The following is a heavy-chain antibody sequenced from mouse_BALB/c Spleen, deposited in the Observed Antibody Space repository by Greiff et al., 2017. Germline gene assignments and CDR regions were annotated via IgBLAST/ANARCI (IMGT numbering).Heavy chain of an antibody. CDR1: GFTFSSFG. D-gene: IGHD1-1*01. CDR2: ISSGSSTI. CDR3: ARGVGIYWYFDV. V-gene: IGHV5-17*02. J-gene: IGHJ1*01. Sequence: VMLVESGGGLVQPGGSRKLSCEASGFTFSSFGMHWVRQAPEKGLEWVAYISSGSSTIYYADTVKGRFTISRDNPKNTLFLQMTSLSSEDTAMYYCARGVGIYWYFDVWGAGTTVTVSS.